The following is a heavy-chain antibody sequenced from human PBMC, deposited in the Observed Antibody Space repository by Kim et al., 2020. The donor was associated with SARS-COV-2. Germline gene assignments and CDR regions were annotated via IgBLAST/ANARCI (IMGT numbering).Heavy chain of an antibody. D-gene: IGHD6-6*01. V-gene: IGHV3-30*02. CDR3: AKDGARYSSSSGSDY. J-gene: IGHJ4*02. Sequence: DSVKGRFTISRDNSKNTLYLQMNSLRAEDTAVYYCAKDGARYSSSSGSDYWGQGTLVTVSS.